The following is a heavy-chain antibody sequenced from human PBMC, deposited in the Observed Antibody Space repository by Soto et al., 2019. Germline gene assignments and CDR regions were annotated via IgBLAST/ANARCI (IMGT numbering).Heavy chain of an antibody. J-gene: IGHJ6*03. CDR1: GFTFSSYG. V-gene: IGHV3-33*01. Sequence: GGSLRLSCAASGFTFSSYGMHWVRQAPGKGLEWVAVIWYDGSNKYYADSVKGRFTISRDNSKNTLYLQMNSLRAEDTAVYYCARVSVSGGSGSYYPYYYYMDVWGKGTTVTVSS. CDR3: ARVSVSGGSGSYYPYYYYMDV. D-gene: IGHD3-10*01. CDR2: IWYDGSNK.